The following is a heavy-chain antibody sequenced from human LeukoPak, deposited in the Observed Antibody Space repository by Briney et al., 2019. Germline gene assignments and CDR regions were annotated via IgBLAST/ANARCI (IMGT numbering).Heavy chain of an antibody. CDR3: ARAPGEGWFDP. V-gene: IGHV3-21*01. CDR2: ISSSSSYI. Sequence: PGGSLRLSCAASGFTFSSYSMNWDRQAPGKGLEWVSSISSSSSYIYYADSVKGRFTISRDNAKNSLYLQMNSLRAEDTALYYCARAPGEGWFDPWGQGTLVTVSS. J-gene: IGHJ5*02. D-gene: IGHD4-17*01. CDR1: GFTFSSYS.